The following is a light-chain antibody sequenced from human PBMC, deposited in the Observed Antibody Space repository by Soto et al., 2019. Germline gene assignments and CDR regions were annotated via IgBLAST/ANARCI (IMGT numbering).Light chain of an antibody. CDR2: AAS. CDR3: QQSYSTPRT. CDR1: QSISSY. Sequence: DIQMTQSPSSLSASVGDRVTITCRASQSISSYLNWYQQKPGKAPKLLIYAASSLQSGVPSRFSGSGSGTDFTLTISSLQPEDFATYDCQQSYSTPRTFGQGTKGEIK. V-gene: IGKV1-39*01. J-gene: IGKJ1*01.